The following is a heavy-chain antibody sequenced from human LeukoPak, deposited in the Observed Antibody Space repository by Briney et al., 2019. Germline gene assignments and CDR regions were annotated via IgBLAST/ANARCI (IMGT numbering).Heavy chain of an antibody. CDR2: ISYDGNNK. J-gene: IGHJ6*02. D-gene: IGHD5-24*01. CDR3: ARDVEMATISFYYYYYAMDV. Sequence: GGSLRLSCAASGFTFSSYAMHWVRQAPGKGLEWVAVISYDGNNKYYADSVKGRFTISRDNSKNTLYLQMNSLRAEDTAVYYCARDVEMATISFYYYYYAMDVWGRGTVVTVSS. CDR1: GFTFSSYA. V-gene: IGHV3-30-3*01.